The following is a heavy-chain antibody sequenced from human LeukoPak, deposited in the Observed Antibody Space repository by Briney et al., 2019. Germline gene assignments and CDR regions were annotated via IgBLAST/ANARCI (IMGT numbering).Heavy chain of an antibody. CDR3: AKDLGYSSGLHYFDY. J-gene: IGHJ4*02. Sequence: GGSLRLSCAASGFTFSSYAMTWVRQAPGKGLEWVSGISGSGGSTYFADSVKGRFTISRDNSKNTVYLQMNSLRAGDTAVYYCAKDLGYSSGLHYFDYWGQGTLVTVSS. D-gene: IGHD6-19*01. V-gene: IGHV3-23*01. CDR2: ISGSGGST. CDR1: GFTFSSYA.